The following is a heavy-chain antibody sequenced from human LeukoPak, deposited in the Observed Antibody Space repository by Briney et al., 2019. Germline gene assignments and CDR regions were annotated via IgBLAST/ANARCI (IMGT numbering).Heavy chain of an antibody. Sequence: ASVKVSCKASGYSFTSYSINWVRQAPGQGLEWMGWISAYNGNTNYAQKLQGRVTMTTDTSTSTAYMELRSLRSDDTAVYYCARNLLDSYGYDWWDYYYGMDVWGQGTTVTVSS. CDR1: GYSFTSYS. V-gene: IGHV1-18*01. CDR2: ISAYNGNT. CDR3: ARNLLDSYGYDWWDYYYGMDV. J-gene: IGHJ6*02. D-gene: IGHD5-18*01.